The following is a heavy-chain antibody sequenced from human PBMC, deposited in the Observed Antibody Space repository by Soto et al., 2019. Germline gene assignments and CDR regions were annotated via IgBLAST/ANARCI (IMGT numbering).Heavy chain of an antibody. V-gene: IGHV4-59*01. CDR2: VYYTEST. CDR3: ARGRTVRNYADDSSDYFYFFDY. D-gene: IGHD3-22*01. CDR1: GDSISTFY. Sequence: WETLSLTCTVSGDSISTFYWGWMRQSPGKELEWIGYVYYTESTNYNPSLKSRVTISVDRSKNQFSLKLTSANAADTAVYYCARGRTVRNYADDSSDYFYFFDYWGQGTQVTVSS. J-gene: IGHJ4*02.